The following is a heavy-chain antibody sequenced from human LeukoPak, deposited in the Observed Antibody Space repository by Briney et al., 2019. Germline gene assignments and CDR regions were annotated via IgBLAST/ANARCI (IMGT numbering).Heavy chain of an antibody. D-gene: IGHD3-22*01. CDR1: GGSITNNSYH. V-gene: IGHV4-39*01. CDR3: ARHPTSYDSTILPAFDA. Sequence: SETLSVTCTVSGGSITNNSYHWVWLRQPPGMALEWIGSVYYSGNTYNNPSLKSRVTISVDTSKNHFSLQLSSVTGADTAVYYCARHPTSYDSTILPAFDAWGQGTMVTVSS. CDR2: VYYSGNT. J-gene: IGHJ3*01.